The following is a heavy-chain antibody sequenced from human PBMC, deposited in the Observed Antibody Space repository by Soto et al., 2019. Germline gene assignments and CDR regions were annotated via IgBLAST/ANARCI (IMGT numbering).Heavy chain of an antibody. CDR3: ARRWGEGRVDY. D-gene: IGHD3-10*01. J-gene: IGHJ4*02. CDR1: GGSISSSNW. Sequence: QVQLQESGPGLVKPSGTLSLTCAVSGGSISSSNWWSWVRQPPGKGLEWIGEIYHSGNTNYNPSLQSRVTMAVEKSRNQFSLKLSSVTAADTAVYYCARRWGEGRVDYWGQGTLVTVSS. V-gene: IGHV4-4*02. CDR2: IYHSGNT.